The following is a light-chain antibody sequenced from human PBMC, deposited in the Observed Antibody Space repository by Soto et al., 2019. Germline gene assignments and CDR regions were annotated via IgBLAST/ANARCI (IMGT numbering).Light chain of an antibody. J-gene: IGKJ5*01. Sequence: EIVMTQSPATLSVSPWEKATLSCRASQSVSSNLAWYQQKPGQAPRLIIYGASTRATGIPARFSGSGYGTEFTLTISSLQSEDFAGYYCQQYNNWPPPITFGQGTRLEIK. CDR3: QQYNNWPPPIT. CDR2: GAS. V-gene: IGKV3-15*01. CDR1: QSVSSN.